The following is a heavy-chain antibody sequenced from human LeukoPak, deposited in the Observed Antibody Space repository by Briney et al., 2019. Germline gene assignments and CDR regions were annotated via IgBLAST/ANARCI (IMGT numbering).Heavy chain of an antibody. Sequence: GGSLRLSCAASGFTFSSYAMHWVRQAPGKGLEWGSYISSSGSTIYYAGSVKGRFTISRDNAKKSLYLQMNNLRAEDTAVYYCARRRTLIVDNGMDVWGQGTTVTVSS. V-gene: IGHV3-48*04. CDR2: ISSSGSTI. CDR3: ARRRTLIVDNGMDV. CDR1: GFTFSSYA. J-gene: IGHJ6*02. D-gene: IGHD3-22*01.